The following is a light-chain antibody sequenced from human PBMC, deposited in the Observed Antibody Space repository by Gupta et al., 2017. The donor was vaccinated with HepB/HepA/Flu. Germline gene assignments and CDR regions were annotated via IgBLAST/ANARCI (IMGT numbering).Light chain of an antibody. J-gene: IGKJ1*01. CDR1: QGNSKY. V-gene: IGKV1-9*01. CDR2: AAS. CDR3: QRPGT. Sequence: DIQLTQSPSFLSASVGDRITITCRASQGNSKYLAWYHQKPGKATKLLIYAASTLQSGVPSRFSGSGSGTEFTRPISSLQPEDFATYDGQRPGTFGQGTKVEIK.